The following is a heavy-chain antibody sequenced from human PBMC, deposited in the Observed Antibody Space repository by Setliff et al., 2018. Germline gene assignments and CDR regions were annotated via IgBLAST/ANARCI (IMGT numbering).Heavy chain of an antibody. CDR2: IGVYSGNT. J-gene: IGHJ6*02. Sequence: ASVKVSCKASGYTFTESIVSWVRQAPGQGLEWLGWIGVYSGNTYTAQKFQDRVKITADESTNTVYIEFSSLRSEDSAVYYCTRGKMDVVAAAGKYCAMDVWGQGTTVTSP. CDR1: GYTFTESI. D-gene: IGHD6-13*01. CDR3: TRGKMDVVAAAGKYCAMDV. V-gene: IGHV1-18*01.